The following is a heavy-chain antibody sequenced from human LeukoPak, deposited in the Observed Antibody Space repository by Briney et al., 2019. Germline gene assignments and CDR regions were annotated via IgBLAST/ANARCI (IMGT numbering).Heavy chain of an antibody. J-gene: IGHJ4*02. D-gene: IGHD6-19*01. Sequence: GGSLRLSCAASGFTFSSYDMHWVRQATGKGLEWVSAIGTAGDTYYPGSVKGRFTISRENAKNSLYLQMNSLRAGDTAVYYCASGGCGSGCTFFDYWGQGTLVTVSS. CDR2: IGTAGDT. V-gene: IGHV3-13*01. CDR3: ASGGCGSGCTFFDY. CDR1: GFTFSSYD.